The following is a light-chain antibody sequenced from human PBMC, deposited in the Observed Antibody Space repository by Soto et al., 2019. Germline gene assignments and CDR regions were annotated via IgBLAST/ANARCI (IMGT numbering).Light chain of an antibody. CDR2: SNN. CDR1: SSNIGSNT. Sequence: QSVLTQPPSASGTPGQRVTISCSGSSSNIGSNTVNWYQQLPGTAPKLVIYSNNQRPSGVPDRFSGSKSGTSASLAISGLQSEDEADYYCVAWDDSLSGYVVFGGGTKVTV. J-gene: IGLJ2*01. CDR3: VAWDDSLSGYVV. V-gene: IGLV1-44*01.